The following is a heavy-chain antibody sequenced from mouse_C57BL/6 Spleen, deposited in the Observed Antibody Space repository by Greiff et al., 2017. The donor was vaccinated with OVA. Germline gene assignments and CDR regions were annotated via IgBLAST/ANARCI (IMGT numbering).Heavy chain of an antibody. CDR3: ARDLRIGSSYTMDY. J-gene: IGHJ4*01. CDR1: GYTFTDYY. Sequence: VKLVESGPELVKPGASVKISCKASGYTFTDYYINWVKQRPGQGLEWIGWIFPGSGSTYYNEKFKGKATLTVDKSSSTAYMLLSSLTSEDSAVYFCARDLRIGSSYTMDYWGQGTSVTVSS. D-gene: IGHD1-1*01. CDR2: IFPGSGST. V-gene: IGHV1-75*01.